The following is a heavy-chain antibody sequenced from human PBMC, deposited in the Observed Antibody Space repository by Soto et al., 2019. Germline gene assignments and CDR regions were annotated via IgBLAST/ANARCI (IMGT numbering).Heavy chain of an antibody. D-gene: IGHD6-13*01. CDR1: GFPFISYS. CDR3: ARGCRRSWYNWFDP. Sequence: GGSLRLSCAASGFPFISYSMNWVLQAPGKGLEWVSYISSSSSTIYYADSVKGRFTISRDNAKNSLYLQMNSLRDEDTAVYYWARGCRRSWYNWFDPWGKGNLVTVHS. J-gene: IGHJ5*02. CDR2: ISSSSSTI. V-gene: IGHV3-48*02.